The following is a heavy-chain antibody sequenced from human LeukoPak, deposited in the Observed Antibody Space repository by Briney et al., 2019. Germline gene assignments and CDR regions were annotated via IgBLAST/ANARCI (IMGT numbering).Heavy chain of an antibody. CDR1: GFVFSGSA. Sequence: PGGSLRLSCAASGFVFSGSAMHWVRQASGKGLEWVGRIRSKANGYTTAYAASVKGRFIISRDDSKNTAYLQMNGLKTEVTAVYYCTVLGGRDAFENWGQGTMVTVSS. CDR2: IRSKANGYTT. J-gene: IGHJ3*02. D-gene: IGHD3-10*01. CDR3: TVLGGRDAFEN. V-gene: IGHV3-73*01.